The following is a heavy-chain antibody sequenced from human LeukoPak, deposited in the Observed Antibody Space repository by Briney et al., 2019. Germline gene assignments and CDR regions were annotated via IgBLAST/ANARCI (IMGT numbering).Heavy chain of an antibody. V-gene: IGHV4-61*02. CDR2: IYTSGST. CDR1: GGSISSGGYY. CDR3: ATWLQMHF. J-gene: IGHJ4*02. D-gene: IGHD5-24*01. Sequence: PSETLSLTCTVSGGSISSGGYYWSWIRQPAGKGLEWIGRIYTSGSTNYNPSLKSRVTMSVDTSKHQFSLKLSSVTAADTAVYYCATWLQMHFWGQGTLVTVSS.